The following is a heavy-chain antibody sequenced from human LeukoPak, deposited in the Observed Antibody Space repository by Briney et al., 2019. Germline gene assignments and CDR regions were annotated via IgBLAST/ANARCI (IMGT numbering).Heavy chain of an antibody. D-gene: IGHD2/OR15-2a*01. CDR2: ISGSGGST. CDR1: GFTVSSNY. J-gene: IGHJ6*03. Sequence: GGSLRLSCAASGFTVSSNYMSWVRQAPGKGLEWVSAISGSGGSTYYADSVKGRFTISRDNSKNTLYLQMNSLRAEDTAVYYCAKGSNYFRSYMDVWGKGTTVTISS. CDR3: AKGSNYFRSYMDV. V-gene: IGHV3-23*01.